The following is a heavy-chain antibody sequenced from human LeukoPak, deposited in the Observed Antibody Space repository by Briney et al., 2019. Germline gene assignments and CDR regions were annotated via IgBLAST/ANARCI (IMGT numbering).Heavy chain of an antibody. J-gene: IGHJ4*02. CDR2: ISGSSSSI. Sequence: GGSLRLSCAASGFTFSSYIMNWVRQAPGKGLEWVSSISGSSSSIYYADSVKGRFPISKDNAKNSLYLQMNSLRAEDTAVYYCARDLARYCTGGRCESDDYWGQGTLVTVSS. CDR1: GFTFSSYI. CDR3: ARDLARYCTGGRCESDDY. D-gene: IGHD2-15*01. V-gene: IGHV3-21*01.